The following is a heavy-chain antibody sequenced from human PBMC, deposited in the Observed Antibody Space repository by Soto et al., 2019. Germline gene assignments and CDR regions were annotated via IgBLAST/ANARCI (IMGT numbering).Heavy chain of an antibody. CDR3: AAGYTTGPDAFDI. V-gene: IGHV5-51*01. Sequence: GESLKISCKGSGYNFANCWIGWVRQMPGKGLEWMGMILPGDSDTKNSPSLQGQITMSVDKSDSSAYLQWRSLKASDTAMYYCAAGYTTGPDAFDIWGQGTMVTVSS. CDR2: ILPGDSDT. D-gene: IGHD6-13*01. J-gene: IGHJ3*02. CDR1: GYNFANCW.